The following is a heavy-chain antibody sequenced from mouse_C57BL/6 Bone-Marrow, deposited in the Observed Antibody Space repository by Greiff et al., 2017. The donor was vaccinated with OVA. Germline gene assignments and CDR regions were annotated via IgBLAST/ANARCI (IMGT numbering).Heavy chain of an antibody. D-gene: IGHD3-2*02. V-gene: IGHV10-1*01. CDR2: IRSKSNNYAT. CDR3: VSPSSGEAMDY. J-gene: IGHJ4*01. CDR1: GFSFNTYA. Sequence: DVKLVESGGGLVQPKGSLKLSCAASGFSFNTYAMNWVRQAPGKGLEWVARIRSKSNNYATYYADSVKDRFTISRDDSESMLYLQMNNLKTEDTAMYYCVSPSSGEAMDYWGQGTSVTVSS.